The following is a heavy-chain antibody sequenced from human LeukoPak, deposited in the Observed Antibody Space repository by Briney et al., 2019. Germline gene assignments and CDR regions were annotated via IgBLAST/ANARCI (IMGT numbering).Heavy chain of an antibody. J-gene: IGHJ3*02. D-gene: IGHD1-26*01. V-gene: IGHV3-48*03. CDR1: GFSFTIYE. Sequence: GGSRRPSWAASGFSFTIYEMNWVRQAPGKGLGWVSYIISSGDSIYYADSVKGRLTISRDNAKNSLSLQMNSLRAEDTAIYYCARDRRVGATWSVGAFDIWGQGTTVTVSS. CDR2: IISSGDSI. CDR3: ARDRRVGATWSVGAFDI.